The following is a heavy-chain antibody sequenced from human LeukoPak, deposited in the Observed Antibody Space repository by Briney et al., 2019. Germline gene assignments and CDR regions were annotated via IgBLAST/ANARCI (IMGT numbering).Heavy chain of an antibody. CDR1: GFHFSSYG. J-gene: IGHJ4*02. CDR2: IWYDGTNK. Sequence: GGSLRLSCAASGFHFSSYGIHWVSQAPGKGLEWVAVIWYDGTNKYYADSVKGRFTISRDNSNNTVYLQMNSLRAEDTAVYYCAKNYDILTGYYPNLDYWGQGTLVTVSS. D-gene: IGHD3-9*01. V-gene: IGHV3-33*06. CDR3: AKNYDILTGYYPNLDY.